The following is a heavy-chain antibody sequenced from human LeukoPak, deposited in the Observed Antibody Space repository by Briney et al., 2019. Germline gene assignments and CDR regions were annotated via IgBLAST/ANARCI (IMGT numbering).Heavy chain of an antibody. CDR2: IYHSGST. CDR1: GYSISSGYY. V-gene: IGHV4-38-2*02. CDR3: ARGGYYYGSGSYFWFDP. D-gene: IGHD3-10*01. Sequence: PSETLSLTCTVSGYSISSGYYWGWIRQPPGKGLEWIGSIYHSGSTYYNPSLKSRVTLSVDTSKNQFSLKLSSVTAADTAVYYCARGGYYYGSGSYFWFDPWGQGTLVTVSS. J-gene: IGHJ5*02.